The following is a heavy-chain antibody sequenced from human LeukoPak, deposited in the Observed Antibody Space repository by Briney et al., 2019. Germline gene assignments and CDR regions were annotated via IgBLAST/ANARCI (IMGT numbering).Heavy chain of an antibody. Sequence: SETLSLTCTVAGYSISSGYYGGGSRQPPGKGREGIGSIEDGGSTYYNPSLESRVTISVDTSKNQFSLKLSSVTAADTAVYYCARDPGSCSSTSCYGHLDYWGQGTLVTVSS. CDR3: ARDPGSCSSTSCYGHLDY. CDR2: IEDGGST. V-gene: IGHV4-38-2*02. CDR1: GYSISSGYY. J-gene: IGHJ4*02. D-gene: IGHD2-2*01.